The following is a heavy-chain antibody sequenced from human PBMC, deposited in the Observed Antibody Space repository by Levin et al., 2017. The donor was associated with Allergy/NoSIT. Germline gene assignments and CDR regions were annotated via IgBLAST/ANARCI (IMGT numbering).Heavy chain of an antibody. CDR1: EFTFSNYA. CDR3: AKAKDPHNYYYYYYMDV. J-gene: IGHJ6*03. Sequence: GGSLRLSCAASEFTFSNYAMGWVRQAPGKGLEWVSGIGTSASSTYYSDSVKGRFTISRDNSQNTLYLQMNSLRAEDSAVYFCAKAKDPHNYYYYYYMDVWGKGTTVTVSS. V-gene: IGHV3-23*01. CDR2: IGTSASST.